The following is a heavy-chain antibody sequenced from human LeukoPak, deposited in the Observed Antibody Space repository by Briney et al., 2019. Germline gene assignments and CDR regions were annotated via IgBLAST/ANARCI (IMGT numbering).Heavy chain of an antibody. V-gene: IGHV3-30*02. D-gene: IGHD6-6*01. J-gene: IGHJ4*02. Sequence: GGSLTLSCAASGFTFSSYGMRWVRQAPGKGLEWVAFIRYDGSNKYYAASVKGRSTISRDNSKHTPYLQMTSPPAEDTAVYYCGKDLGYRRSYNILLLDYWGQGTLVTVSS. CDR2: IRYDGSNK. CDR1: GFTFSSYG. CDR3: GKDLGYRRSYNILLLDY.